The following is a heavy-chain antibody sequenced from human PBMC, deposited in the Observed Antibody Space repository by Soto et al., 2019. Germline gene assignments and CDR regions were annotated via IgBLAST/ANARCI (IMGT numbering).Heavy chain of an antibody. V-gene: IGHV3-23*01. J-gene: IGHJ6*02. D-gene: IGHD3-22*01. CDR1: GFIFSSSA. Sequence: GGSLRLSCSASGFIFSSSAMNWVRQAPGKGLEWVSAISGSGGSIYYADSVKGRFTISRDNSKTTLYLQMDSLRAEDTAVYYCARDRDVVITGDYYYYGMDVWGQGTTVTVSS. CDR2: ISGSGGSI. CDR3: ARDRDVVITGDYYYYGMDV.